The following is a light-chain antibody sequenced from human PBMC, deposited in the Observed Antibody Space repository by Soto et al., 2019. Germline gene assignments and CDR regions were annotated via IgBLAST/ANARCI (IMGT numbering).Light chain of an antibody. J-gene: IGKJ1*01. V-gene: IGKV3-20*01. CDR1: QSITASY. Sequence: EIVLAQSPGTVSLSPGERATLSCRASQSITASYLAWYQQKPGQAPRLLIYGTSSRATGTPDRYSGSGSGTDFTLTISRLEPEDFAVYYCQQDGSSARTFGPGTKVDIK. CDR3: QQDGSSART. CDR2: GTS.